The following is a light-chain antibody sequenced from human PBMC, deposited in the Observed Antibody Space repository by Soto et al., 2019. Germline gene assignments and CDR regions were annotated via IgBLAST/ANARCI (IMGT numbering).Light chain of an antibody. CDR2: GTS. CDR3: QQYNNWPRT. CDR1: QNISRS. V-gene: IGKV3-15*01. J-gene: IGKJ1*01. Sequence: EIVMTQSPVTLSVSPGERATLSCRASQNISRSLAWYQQKPGQGPSLLIYGTSTRAGGVPARFSGSGSGTEFTLTISSLQSEDFAVYYCQQYNNWPRTFGQGTKVDI.